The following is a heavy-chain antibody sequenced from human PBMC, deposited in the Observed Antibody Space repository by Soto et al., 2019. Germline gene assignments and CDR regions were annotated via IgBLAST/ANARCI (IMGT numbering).Heavy chain of an antibody. V-gene: IGHV1-24*01. CDR2: FDPEDGKT. CDR1: GYSLSDLS. Sequence: ASVKVSCNVSGYSLSDLSVHWVRLVPGRGLEWMGGFDPEDGKTLYAQNFQGRVTMTEDTSGHTAYMALNSLTFEDTAVYYCATDFNPAYHFHYWGQGTLVTVSS. J-gene: IGHJ4*02. CDR3: ATDFNPAYHFHY. D-gene: IGHD3-16*01.